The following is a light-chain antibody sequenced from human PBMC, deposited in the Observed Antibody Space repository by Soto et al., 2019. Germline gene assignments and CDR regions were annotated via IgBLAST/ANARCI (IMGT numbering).Light chain of an antibody. J-gene: IGKJ3*01. CDR1: QSVSSSY. CDR3: QQYGRSLFT. V-gene: IGKV3-20*01. CDR2: GAS. Sequence: EIVLTQSPGTLSLSPGERATLFCRASQSVSSSYLAWYQQKPGQAPRLLIYGASSRATGIPDRFSGSGSGTDFTLTISRLEPEDFAVYYFQQYGRSLFTFGPGTKVDIK.